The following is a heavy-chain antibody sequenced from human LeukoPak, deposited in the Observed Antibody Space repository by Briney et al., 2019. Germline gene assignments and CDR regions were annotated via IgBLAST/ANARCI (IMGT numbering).Heavy chain of an antibody. D-gene: IGHD5-12*01. V-gene: IGHV4-38-2*02. CDR3: AREGYSGYDPKNYFDY. CDR2: IYHSGST. Sequence: SETLSLTCAVSGYSISSGYYWGWIRQPPGKGLEWIGSIYHSGSTYYNPSLKSRVTISVDTSKNQFSLKLGSVTAADTAVYYCAREGYSGYDPKNYFDYWGQGTLVTVSS. CDR1: GYSISSGYY. J-gene: IGHJ4*02.